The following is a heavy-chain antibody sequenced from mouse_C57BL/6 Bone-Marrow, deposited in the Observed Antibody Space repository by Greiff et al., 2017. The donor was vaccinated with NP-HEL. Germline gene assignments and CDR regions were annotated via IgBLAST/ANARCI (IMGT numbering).Heavy chain of an antibody. D-gene: IGHD2-1*01. CDR1: GYTFTSYW. CDR2: IHPSDSDT. Sequence: QVQLQQPGAELVKPGASVKVSCKASGYTFTSYWMHWVKQRPGQGLEWIGRIHPSDSDTNYNQKFKGKATLTVDKSSSTAYMQLSSLTSEDSAVYYCAISSAIYYGNYGGVTGYFDVWGTGTTVTVSS. V-gene: IGHV1-74*01. CDR3: AISSAIYYGNYGGVTGYFDV. J-gene: IGHJ1*03.